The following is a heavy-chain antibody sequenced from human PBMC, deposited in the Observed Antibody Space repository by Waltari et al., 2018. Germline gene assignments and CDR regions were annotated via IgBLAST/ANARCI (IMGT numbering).Heavy chain of an antibody. Sequence: EVQLVESGGGLVKPGGSLRLSCAASGFPFITVCLTWVRQAPGKGLEWVGRIKSKAAGGTIEYAAPVEGRFTISRDDSKNTMYMQMNNLKTEDTAMYYCATVVKTPSGYDYWGQGTLVTVSS. CDR3: ATVVKTPSGYDY. V-gene: IGHV3-15*01. D-gene: IGHD3-9*01. CDR1: GFPFITVC. CDR2: IKSKAAGGTI. J-gene: IGHJ4*02.